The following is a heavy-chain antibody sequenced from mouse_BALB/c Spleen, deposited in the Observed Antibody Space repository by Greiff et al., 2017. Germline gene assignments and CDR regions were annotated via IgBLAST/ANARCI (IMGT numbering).Heavy chain of an antibody. CDR2: IDPANGNT. CDR1: GFNIKDTY. J-gene: IGHJ3*01. D-gene: IGHD2-2*01. V-gene: IGHV14-3*02. Sequence: EVQLQQSGAELVKPGASVKLSCTASGFNIKDTYMHWVKQRPEQGLEWIGRIDPANGNTKYDPKFQGKATITADTSSNTAYLQLSSLTSEDTAVYYCARASYGYDGAWFAYWGQGTLVTVSA. CDR3: ARASYGYDGAWFAY.